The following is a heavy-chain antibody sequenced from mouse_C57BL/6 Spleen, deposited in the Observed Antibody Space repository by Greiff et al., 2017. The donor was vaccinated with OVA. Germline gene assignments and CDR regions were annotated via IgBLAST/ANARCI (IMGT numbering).Heavy chain of an antibody. D-gene: IGHD2-5*01. CDR3: ARDGYSNLVDY. CDR1: GYSITSGYY. CDR2: ISYDGSN. V-gene: IGHV3-6*01. Sequence: EVQLQESGPGLVKPSPSLSLTCSVTGYSITSGYYWNWIRQFPGNKLEWMGYISYDGSNNYNPSLKNRISITRDTSKNQFFLKLNSVTTEDTATYYCARDGYSNLVDYWGQGTSVTVSS. J-gene: IGHJ4*01.